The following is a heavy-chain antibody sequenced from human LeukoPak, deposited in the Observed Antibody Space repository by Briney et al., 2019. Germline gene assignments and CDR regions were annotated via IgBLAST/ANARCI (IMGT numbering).Heavy chain of an antibody. CDR3: ARGGRYFDY. J-gene: IGHJ4*02. CDR2: ISSSSNYI. Sequence: GGSLRLSCAASGFTFSSYNMNWVRQAPGKGLEWVSSISSSSNYIYYADSVKGRFTISRDNAKNSLYLQMNSLRAGDTAVYYCARGGRYFDYWGQGTLVTVSS. V-gene: IGHV3-21*01. CDR1: GFTFSSYN.